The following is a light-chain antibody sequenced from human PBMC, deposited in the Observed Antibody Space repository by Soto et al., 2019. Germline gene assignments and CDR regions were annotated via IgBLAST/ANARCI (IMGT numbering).Light chain of an antibody. J-gene: IGLJ1*01. CDR2: EVS. CDR3: SSYTSSSTLYV. CDR1: SSDVGAYNY. V-gene: IGLV2-14*01. Sequence: QSVLTQPASVSGSPGQSITISCTGTSSDVGAYNYVCWYQQHPGKAPKLMIYEVSNRPSGVSNRFSGSNSGNTASLTISGLQTEDEADYYCSSYTSSSTLYVFGTGTKVTVL.